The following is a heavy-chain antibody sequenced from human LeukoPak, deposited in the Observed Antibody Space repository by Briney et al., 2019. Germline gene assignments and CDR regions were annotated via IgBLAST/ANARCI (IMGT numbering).Heavy chain of an antibody. V-gene: IGHV4-34*01. D-gene: IGHD7-27*01. CDR2: INHRGST. CDR1: GGSFSGYY. CDR3: ARGTELGNWFDP. Sequence: SETLSLTCAVYGGSFSGYYWSWIRQPPGKGLEWIGEINHRGSTNYNPSLKSRATISVDTSKNQFSLKLSSMTAADTAVYYCARGTELGNWFDPWGQGTLVTVSS. J-gene: IGHJ5*02.